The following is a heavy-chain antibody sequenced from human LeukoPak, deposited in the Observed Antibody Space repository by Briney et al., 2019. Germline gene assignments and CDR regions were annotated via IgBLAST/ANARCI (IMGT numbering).Heavy chain of an antibody. V-gene: IGHV4-39*01. Sequence: PSETLSLTCTVSGGSISSSTYFWGWIRQPPGKGLEWIGSIFNSGTTYYNPSLKSRDTISVDTSKNQFSLKLNSVTAADTAVYYCARHGSYYFWFDPWGQGTLVTVSS. CDR2: IFNSGTT. J-gene: IGHJ5*02. D-gene: IGHD1-26*01. CDR1: GGSISSSTYF. CDR3: ARHGSYYFWFDP.